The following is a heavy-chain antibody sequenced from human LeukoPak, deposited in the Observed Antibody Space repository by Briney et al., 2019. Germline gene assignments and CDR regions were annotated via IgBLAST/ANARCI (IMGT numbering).Heavy chain of an antibody. D-gene: IGHD6-19*01. CDR2: MYYGGST. CDR1: GGSISSSSYY. CDR3: ARLGWQWLVYAFDI. Sequence: SETLSLTCTVSGGSISSSSYYWVWIRQPPGKGLVWIGSMYYGGSTYYNPSLESRVTISIDTSKNQFSLKLSSVTAADTAVYYCARLGWQWLVYAFDIWGQGTMVTVSS. V-gene: IGHV4-39*01. J-gene: IGHJ3*02.